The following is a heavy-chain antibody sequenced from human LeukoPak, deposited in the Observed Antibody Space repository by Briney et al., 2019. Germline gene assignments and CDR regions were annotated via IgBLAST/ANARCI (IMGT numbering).Heavy chain of an antibody. Sequence: PSETLSLTCTVSGYSISSGYYWGWIRQPPGKGLEWIGSIYHSGSTYNNPSLKSRINISVDTSKNQFSLKLSSVTAADTAVYYCARDPDSSSDHFDYWGQGTLVTVSS. V-gene: IGHV4-38-2*02. CDR2: IYHSGST. CDR1: GYSISSGYY. D-gene: IGHD6-6*01. J-gene: IGHJ4*02. CDR3: ARDPDSSSDHFDY.